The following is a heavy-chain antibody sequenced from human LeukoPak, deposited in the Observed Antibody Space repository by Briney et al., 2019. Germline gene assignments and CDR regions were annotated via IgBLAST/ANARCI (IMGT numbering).Heavy chain of an antibody. CDR2: INSDGSST. J-gene: IGHJ2*01. D-gene: IGHD5-12*01. CDR1: GFTFSSYW. CDR3: AREGATDWYFHL. Sequence: GGSLRLSCAASGFTFSSYWMHWVRQAPREGLVWVSRINSDGSSTSYADSVKGRFTISRDNAKNTLYLQMSSLRAEDTAVYYCAREGATDWYFHLWGRGTLVTVSS. V-gene: IGHV3-74*01.